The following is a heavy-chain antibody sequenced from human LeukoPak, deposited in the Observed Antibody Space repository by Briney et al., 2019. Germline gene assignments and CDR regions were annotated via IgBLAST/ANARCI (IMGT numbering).Heavy chain of an antibody. Sequence: ASVKVSCRASGYTFTSYGISWLRQAPGQGLEWMGWISGYNGNTNYAQKLQGRVTMTTDTSTSTAYMELRSLRSDDTAVYYCARGSDIVATEGGDYWGQGTLVTVSS. J-gene: IGHJ4*02. V-gene: IGHV1-18*01. CDR1: GYTFTSYG. D-gene: IGHD5-12*01. CDR2: ISGYNGNT. CDR3: ARGSDIVATEGGDY.